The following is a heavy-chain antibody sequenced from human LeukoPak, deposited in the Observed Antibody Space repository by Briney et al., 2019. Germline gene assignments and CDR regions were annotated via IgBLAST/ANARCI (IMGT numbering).Heavy chain of an antibody. V-gene: IGHV4-59*01. J-gene: IGHJ4*02. Sequence: SETLSLTCTVSGGSISSYYWSWIRQPPGKGLEWIGYIHYSGSTNYNPSLKSRVTISVDTSKNQLSLKLTSVTAADTAVYYCATRSTGVAATFDCWGQGAVVMVSS. CDR2: IHYSGST. D-gene: IGHD2-15*01. CDR1: GGSISSYY. CDR3: ATRSTGVAATFDC.